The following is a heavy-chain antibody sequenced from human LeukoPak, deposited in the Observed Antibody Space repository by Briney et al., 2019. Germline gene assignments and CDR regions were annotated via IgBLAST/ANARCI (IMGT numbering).Heavy chain of an antibody. D-gene: IGHD6-19*01. CDR2: FDPEDGET. Sequence: ASVKVSCKVSGYTLTELSMHWVRQAPGKGLEWMGGFDPEDGETIYAQKFQGRVTMTEDASTDTAYMELSSLRSEDTALYYCATDARASGCHFGYWGQGTLVTVSS. CDR3: ATDARASGCHFGY. V-gene: IGHV1-24*01. CDR1: GYTLTELS. J-gene: IGHJ4*02.